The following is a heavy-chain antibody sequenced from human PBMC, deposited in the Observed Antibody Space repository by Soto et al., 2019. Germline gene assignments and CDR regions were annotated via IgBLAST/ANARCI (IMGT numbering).Heavy chain of an antibody. V-gene: IGHV3-30-3*01. CDR2: ISSSGGNA. D-gene: IGHD6-13*01. J-gene: IGHJ5*02. CDR1: GFTFSSYS. CDR3: ARDALPAVGEFRFDP. Sequence: PGGSLRLSCAASGFTFSSYSMHWVRQAPGKGLEWLAVISSSGGNAYYADSVKGQFTISRDNSKNTLYLQMNSLRSEDTALYYCARDALPAVGEFRFDPWGQGTLVTVSS.